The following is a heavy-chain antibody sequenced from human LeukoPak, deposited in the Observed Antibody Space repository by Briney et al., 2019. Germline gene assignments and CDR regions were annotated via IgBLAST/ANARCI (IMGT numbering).Heavy chain of an antibody. J-gene: IGHJ3*02. V-gene: IGHV3-74*01. D-gene: IGHD3-9*01. Sequence: PGGSLRLSCAASGFTFSSYGMSWVRQAPGKGLEWVSRINSDGSSTSYADSVKGRFTISRDNAKDTLYLQMNSLRAEDTAVYYCARETGILSAFDIWGQGTMVTVSS. CDR3: ARETGILSAFDI. CDR2: INSDGSST. CDR1: GFTFSSYG.